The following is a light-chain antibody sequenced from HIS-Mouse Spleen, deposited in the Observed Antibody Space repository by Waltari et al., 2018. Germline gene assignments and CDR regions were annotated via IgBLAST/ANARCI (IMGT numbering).Light chain of an antibody. CDR2: SNK. CDR3: AAWDDSLSGWV. J-gene: IGLJ3*02. V-gene: IGLV1-47*02. Sequence: QSVLTQPPSASGTPGQRVTISCSGSSSKIGSNYVYWYQQLPGTAPKLLIYSNKKLPSGVPDRFSGSKSGTSASLAISGLLSEDEADYYCAAWDDSLSGWVFGGGTKLTVL. CDR1: SSKIGSNY.